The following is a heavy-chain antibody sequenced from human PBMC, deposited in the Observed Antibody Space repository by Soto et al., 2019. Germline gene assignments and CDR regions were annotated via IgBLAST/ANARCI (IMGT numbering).Heavy chain of an antibody. CDR1: GGTFSSYT. V-gene: IGHV1-69*02. CDR2: IIPILGIA. CDR3: ATSEGYRSSTSCSSYYMDV. D-gene: IGHD2-2*01. Sequence: QVQLVQSGAEVKKPGSSVKVSCKASGGTFSSYTISWVRQAPGQGLEWMGRIIPILGIANYAQKFQGRVTITADKSTSTAYMELRSLRSEDTAVYYCATSEGYRSSTSCSSYYMDVWGKGTTVTVSS. J-gene: IGHJ6*03.